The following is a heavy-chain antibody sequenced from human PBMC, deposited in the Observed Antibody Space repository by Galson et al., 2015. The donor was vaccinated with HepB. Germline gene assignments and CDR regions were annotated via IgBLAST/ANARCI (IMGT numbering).Heavy chain of an antibody. CDR2: IIPIFGTA. D-gene: IGHD6-19*01. V-gene: IGHV1-69*13. J-gene: IGHJ5*02. Sequence: SVKVSCKASGGTFSSYAISWVRQAPGQGLEWMGGIIPIFGTANYAQKFQGRVTITADESTSTAYMELSSLRSEDTAVYYCAREIAVAGPNWFDPWGQGTLFTVSS. CDR1: GGTFSSYA. CDR3: AREIAVAGPNWFDP.